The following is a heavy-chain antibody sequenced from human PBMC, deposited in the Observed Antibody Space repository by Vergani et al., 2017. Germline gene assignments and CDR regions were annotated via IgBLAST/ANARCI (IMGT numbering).Heavy chain of an antibody. Sequence: VQLVESGGGLVPPGRSLRLSCVVSGFALNRHAMYWVRQAPGKGLEWVGGISFDGTNEYYPHLVKGRFNISRDIAKKTLYLQMNSLRVEDTGVYYCARVQEGDYGSTGERWGQGTRVTVSS. D-gene: IGHD4-23*01. CDR2: ISFDGTNE. V-gene: IGHV3-30-3*01. CDR3: ARVQEGDYGSTGER. J-gene: IGHJ4*02. CDR1: GFALNRHA.